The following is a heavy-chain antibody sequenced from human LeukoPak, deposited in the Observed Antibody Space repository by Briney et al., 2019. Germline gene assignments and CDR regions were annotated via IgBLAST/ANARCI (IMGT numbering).Heavy chain of an antibody. CDR3: AKDHRLDYALDY. CDR2: ISGSGGST. V-gene: IGHV3-23*01. CDR1: GFTFTNHG. Sequence: GGSLRLSCGASGFTFTNHGTSWVRQAPGKGLEWVSAISGSGGSTYYADSVKGRFTISRDNSKNTLYLQMNSLRAEDTAVYYCAKDHRLDYALDYWGQGTLVTVSS. D-gene: IGHD4-17*01. J-gene: IGHJ4*02.